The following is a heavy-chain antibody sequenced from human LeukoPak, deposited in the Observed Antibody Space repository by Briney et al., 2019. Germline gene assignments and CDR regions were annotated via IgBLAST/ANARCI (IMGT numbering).Heavy chain of an antibody. CDR3: ARSGVYFTWELLRSVVDYFDY. CDR1: GFTFSSYS. CDR2: ISSSGSTI. V-gene: IGHV3-48*04. J-gene: IGHJ4*02. Sequence: PGGSLRLSCAASGFTFSSYSMNWVRQAPGKGLEWVSYISSSGSTIYYADSVKGRFTISRDNAKNSLYLQMNSLRAEDTAVYYCARSGVYFTWELLRSVVDYFDYWGQGTLVTVSS. D-gene: IGHD1-26*01.